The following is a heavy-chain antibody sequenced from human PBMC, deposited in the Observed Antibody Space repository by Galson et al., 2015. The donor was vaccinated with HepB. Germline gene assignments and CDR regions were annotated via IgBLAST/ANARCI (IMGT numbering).Heavy chain of an antibody. Sequence: SVKVSCKASGYTFTSYYMHWVRQAPGQGLEWMGIINPSGGSTSYAQKFQGRVTMTRDTSTSTVYMELSSLRSEDTAVYYCARDGVNSSSPGGVFDYWGQGTLVTVSS. D-gene: IGHD6-6*01. CDR2: INPSGGST. J-gene: IGHJ4*02. CDR1: GYTFTSYY. CDR3: ARDGVNSSSPGGVFDY. V-gene: IGHV1-46*01.